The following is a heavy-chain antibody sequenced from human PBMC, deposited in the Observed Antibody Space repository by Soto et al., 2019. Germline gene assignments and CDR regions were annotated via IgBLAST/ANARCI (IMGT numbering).Heavy chain of an antibody. CDR1: GFTVSGNY. Sequence: GGSLRLSCAASGFTVSGNYMSWVRQAPGKGLEWVSVIYNGGGTYYADSVKGRFTISRDNSKNTLYLQMNSLRAEDTAVYYCAKDRRKAVAGTVCYFDYWGQGTLVTVSS. D-gene: IGHD6-19*01. CDR2: IYNGGGT. CDR3: AKDRRKAVAGTVCYFDY. V-gene: IGHV3-53*05. J-gene: IGHJ4*02.